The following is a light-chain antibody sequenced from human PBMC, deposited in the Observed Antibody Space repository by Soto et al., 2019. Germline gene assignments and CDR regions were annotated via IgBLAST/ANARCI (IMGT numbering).Light chain of an antibody. J-gene: IGKJ1*01. CDR2: DVS. Sequence: IVLTQSPATLSLSPGKRATLSCRASQNISNYLIWYQQKPGQAPRLLIYDVSNRATGIPARFSGSGSGTDFTLSISRLEPEDFAVYFCQQLSNWPRTFGQGTKVEIK. CDR1: QNISNY. CDR3: QQLSNWPRT. V-gene: IGKV3-11*01.